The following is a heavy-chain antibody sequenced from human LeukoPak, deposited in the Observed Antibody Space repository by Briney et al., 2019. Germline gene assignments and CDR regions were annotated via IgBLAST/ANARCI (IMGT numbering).Heavy chain of an antibody. CDR2: IYPGDSDT. J-gene: IGHJ6*02. D-gene: IGHD5-12*01. V-gene: IGHV5-51*01. CDR3: SRHGRPLYSGYDFIRGNNYYYYGMDV. Sequence: GESLKISCKGSGYSFTSYWIGWVRQMPGKGLEWMGVIYPGDSDTRYSPSFQGQVTISADKSISTAYLQWSSLKASDTAMYYYSRHGRPLYSGYDFIRGNNYYYYGMDVWGQGTTVTVSS. CDR1: GYSFTSYW.